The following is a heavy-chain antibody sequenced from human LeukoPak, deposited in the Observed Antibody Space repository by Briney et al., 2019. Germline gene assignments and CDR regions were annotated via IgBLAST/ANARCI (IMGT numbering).Heavy chain of an antibody. CDR1: GGSISSSSYY. V-gene: IGHV4-39*01. Sequence: SETLSLTCTVSGGSISSSSYYWGWIRQPPGKGLEWIGSIYYSGSTYYNPSLKSRVTISVDTSKNQFSLKLSSVTAADTAVYYCARRKDSSSHWFDPWGQGTLVTVSS. J-gene: IGHJ5*02. D-gene: IGHD6-13*01. CDR3: ARRKDSSSHWFDP. CDR2: IYYSGST.